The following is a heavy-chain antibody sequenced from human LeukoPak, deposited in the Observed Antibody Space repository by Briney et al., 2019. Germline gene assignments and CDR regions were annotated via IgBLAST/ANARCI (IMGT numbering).Heavy chain of an antibody. J-gene: IGHJ4*02. Sequence: SETLSLTCTVSGGSISSYYWSWIRQPPGKGLEWIGYIYYSGSTNYNPSLKSRVTISVDTSKNQFSLKLSSVTAADTAAYYCARAGRWLQVVDYWGQGTLVTVSS. V-gene: IGHV4-59*01. CDR3: ARAGRWLQVVDY. D-gene: IGHD5-12*01. CDR2: IYYSGST. CDR1: GGSISSYY.